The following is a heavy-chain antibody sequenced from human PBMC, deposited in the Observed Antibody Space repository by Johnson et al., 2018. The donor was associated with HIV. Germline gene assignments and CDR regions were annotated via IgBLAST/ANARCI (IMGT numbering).Heavy chain of an antibody. V-gene: IGHV3-30*04. CDR3: AREGRTGPDTFDI. J-gene: IGHJ3*02. CDR1: GFTFSDYP. CDR2: IWYDGSST. Sequence: VQLVESGGGVVQPGRSLRLSCQVSGFTFSDYPMHWVRQAPGKGLQRVAVIWYDGSSTYFADSVKGRFTISRDNSKNTLYLQMNSLRAEDTAVYYCAREGRTGPDTFDIWGQGTMLTVSS.